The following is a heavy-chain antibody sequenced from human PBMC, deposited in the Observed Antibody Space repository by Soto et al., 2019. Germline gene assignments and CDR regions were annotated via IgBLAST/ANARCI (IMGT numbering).Heavy chain of an antibody. V-gene: IGHV1-8*01. Sequence: ASVKVSCKASGYTFTSYDINWVRQATGQGLEWMGWMNPNSGNTGYAQKFQGRVTMTRNTSISTAYMELSSLRSEDTAVYYCARTSEGFYSVLDYYMDVWGKGTTVTVSS. J-gene: IGHJ6*03. D-gene: IGHD3-10*02. CDR2: MNPNSGNT. CDR1: GYTFTSYD. CDR3: ARTSEGFYSVLDYYMDV.